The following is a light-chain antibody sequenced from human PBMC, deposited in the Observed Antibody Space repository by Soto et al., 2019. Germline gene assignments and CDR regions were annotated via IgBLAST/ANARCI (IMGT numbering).Light chain of an antibody. Sequence: EIVLTQPPGTLFLSPGERATLSCRASQSVSSSYLAWYQQKPGQAPRLLIYGTSSRATAIPDRFSGSGSGTDFTLTISRLEPEDFAVYYCQQYGSSSWTFGQGTKV. CDR1: QSVSSSY. V-gene: IGKV3-20*01. CDR3: QQYGSSSWT. CDR2: GTS. J-gene: IGKJ1*01.